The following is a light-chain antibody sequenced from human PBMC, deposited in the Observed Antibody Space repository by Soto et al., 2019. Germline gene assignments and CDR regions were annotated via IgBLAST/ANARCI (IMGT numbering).Light chain of an antibody. CDR2: SND. CDR3: AAWDDSLSGHVI. J-gene: IGLJ2*01. Sequence: QSVLTQPPSASGTPGQRVTISCSGSGSNIGSNTVNWYQQLPGTAPKLLMYSNDQRPSGVPDRFSGSKSGTSASLVISGLQSEDEADYYCAAWDDSLSGHVIFGGGTKVTVL. CDR1: GSNIGSNT. V-gene: IGLV1-44*01.